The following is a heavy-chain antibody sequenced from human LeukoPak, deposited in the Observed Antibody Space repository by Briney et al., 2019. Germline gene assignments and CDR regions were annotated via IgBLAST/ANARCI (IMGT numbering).Heavy chain of an antibody. V-gene: IGHV1-2*02. CDR2: INPSTGGT. CDR3: AREVHFTRHYYY. J-gene: IGHJ4*02. D-gene: IGHD2-21*01. CDR1: GYTFTGNF. Sequence: GASVKVSCKASGYTFTGNFIHWVRQAPGQGLEWMGWINPSTGGTTYAQKFQGRVTMTRDTSISAAYMELSWLHSDDTAMYYCAREVHFTRHYYYWGQGTVVTVSS.